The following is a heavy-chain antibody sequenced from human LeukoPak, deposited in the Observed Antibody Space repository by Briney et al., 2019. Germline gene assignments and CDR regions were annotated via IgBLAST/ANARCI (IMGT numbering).Heavy chain of an antibody. CDR2: ISYDGSNK. V-gene: IGHV3-30-3*01. CDR3: ARDRPTSSSGWYGYYYYYYGMDV. J-gene: IGHJ6*02. Sequence: GGSLRLSCAASGFTFSSYWMHWVRQAPGKGLEWVAVISYDGSNKYYADSVKGRFTISRDNSKNTLYLQMNSLRAEDTAVYYCARDRPTSSSGWYGYYYYYYGMDVWGQGTTVTVSS. CDR1: GFTFSSYW. D-gene: IGHD6-19*01.